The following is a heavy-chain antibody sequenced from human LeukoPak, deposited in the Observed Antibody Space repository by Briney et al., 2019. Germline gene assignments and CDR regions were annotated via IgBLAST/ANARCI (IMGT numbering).Heavy chain of an antibody. Sequence: GGSLRLSCAASGFTFSSYGTHWVRQAPGKGLEWVAFIRYDGSNKYYADSVKGRFTISRDNSKNTLYLQMNSLRAEDTAVYYCAKDWQWKLLTGAFNVWGQGTMATVS. CDR3: AKDWQWKLLTGAFNV. J-gene: IGHJ3*01. V-gene: IGHV3-30*02. CDR2: IRYDGSNK. D-gene: IGHD6-19*01. CDR1: GFTFSSYG.